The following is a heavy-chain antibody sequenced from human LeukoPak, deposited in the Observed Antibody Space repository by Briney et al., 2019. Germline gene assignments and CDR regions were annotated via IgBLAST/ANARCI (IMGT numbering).Heavy chain of an antibody. D-gene: IGHD3-10*01. Sequence: GESLKISCKGSGYSFTSYWIGWVRQVSGKGLEWMGIIYPGDSDTRYCPSFQGQVTISADKSISTAYLQWSSLKASDTAMYYCARQSLSYYYGSGSSRHYYYYYMDVWGKGTTVTVSS. CDR3: ARQSLSYYYGSGSSRHYYYYYMDV. V-gene: IGHV5-51*01. J-gene: IGHJ6*03. CDR2: IYPGDSDT. CDR1: GYSFTSYW.